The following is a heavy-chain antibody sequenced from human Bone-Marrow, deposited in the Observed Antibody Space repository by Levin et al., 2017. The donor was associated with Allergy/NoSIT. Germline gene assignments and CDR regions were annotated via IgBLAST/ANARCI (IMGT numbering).Heavy chain of an antibody. CDR1: GGSISTYY. CDR2: VYYSGST. V-gene: IGHV4-59*08. J-gene: IGHJ4*02. CDR3: ARHAGPIHLWLMDY. D-gene: IGHD5-18*01. Sequence: GSLRLSCTVSGGSISTYYWSWIRQPPGKGLEWIGYVYYSGSTNYNPSLKRRVPMSVDTSKNHFSLTLSSVTAADTALYYCARHAGPIHLWLMDYWGQGTLVTVSS.